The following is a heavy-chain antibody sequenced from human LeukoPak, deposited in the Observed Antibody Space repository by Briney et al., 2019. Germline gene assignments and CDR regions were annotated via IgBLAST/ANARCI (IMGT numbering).Heavy chain of an antibody. D-gene: IGHD2-2*01. V-gene: IGHV1-18*01. Sequence: ASVKVSCKASGYTFTSYAFRWVRQAPGQGLEWMGWISAYNGNTNYAQKFQGRVTMTADTSTSTAYMELRSLRSDDTAVYYCAREGAYCSSTSCHIQNWFDPWGQGTLVTVSS. CDR3: AREGAYCSSTSCHIQNWFDP. J-gene: IGHJ5*02. CDR2: ISAYNGNT. CDR1: GYTFTSYA.